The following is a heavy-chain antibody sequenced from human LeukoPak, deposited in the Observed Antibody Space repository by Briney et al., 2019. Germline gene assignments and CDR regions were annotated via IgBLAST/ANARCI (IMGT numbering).Heavy chain of an antibody. CDR3: AKDAQRGFDYSNSLQY. CDR2: IWSDGTNQ. CDR1: GFTFSHYA. D-gene: IGHD4-11*01. J-gene: IGHJ4*02. Sequence: GGSLRLSCAASGFTFSHYAMHWVRQAPGKGLEWEAVIWSDGTNQYYADSVKGRFTIYRDDFQKRVFLQMNNLRVEDTALYYCAKDAQRGFDYSNSLQYWGQGALVTDSS. V-gene: IGHV3-33*06.